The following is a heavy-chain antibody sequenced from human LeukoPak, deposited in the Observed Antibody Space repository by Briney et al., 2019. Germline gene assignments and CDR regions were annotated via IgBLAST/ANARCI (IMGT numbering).Heavy chain of an antibody. CDR2: IYSGGST. CDR1: GFTVSSNY. Sequence: GGSLRLSCAASGFTVSSNYMSWVRQAPGKGLEWVSVIYSGGSTYYADSVKGGFTISRDNSKTTLYLQMNSLRAEDTAVYYCARDITSSGYKSPYYMDVWGKGTTVTVSS. CDR3: ARDITSSGYKSPYYMDV. J-gene: IGHJ6*03. V-gene: IGHV3-53*01. D-gene: IGHD3-22*01.